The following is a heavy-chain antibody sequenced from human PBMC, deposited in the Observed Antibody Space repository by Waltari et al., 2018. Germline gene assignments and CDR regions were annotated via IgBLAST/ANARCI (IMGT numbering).Heavy chain of an antibody. CDR3: AKEKSGVLGTNDY. CDR2: ISGSGGST. D-gene: IGHD2-8*01. Sequence: EVQLLESGGGLVQHGGSLRLSCAASGFTFSSYALSWVRPAPGKGLEWVSAISGSGGSTYYADSVKGRFTISRDNSKNTLYLQMNSLRAEDTAVYYCAKEKSGVLGTNDYWGQGTLVTVSS. V-gene: IGHV3-23*01. CDR1: GFTFSSYA. J-gene: IGHJ4*02.